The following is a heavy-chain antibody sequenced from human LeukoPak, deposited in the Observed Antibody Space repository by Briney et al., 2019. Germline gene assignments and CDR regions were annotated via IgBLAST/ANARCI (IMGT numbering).Heavy chain of an antibody. CDR3: ARDNYDSSGPYYFDY. V-gene: IGHV3-21*01. J-gene: IGHJ4*02. CDR2: ISSSSSYI. D-gene: IGHD3-22*01. CDR1: GFTFDSYG. Sequence: GGSLRLSCAASGFTFDSYGMNWVRQAPGKGLEWVSSISSSSSYIYYADSVKGRFTISRDNARNSLYLQMNSLRAEDTAVYYCARDNYDSSGPYYFDYWGQGTLVTVSS.